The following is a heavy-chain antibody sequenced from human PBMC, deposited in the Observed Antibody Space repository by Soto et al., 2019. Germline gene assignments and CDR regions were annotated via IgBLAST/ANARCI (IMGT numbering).Heavy chain of an antibody. J-gene: IGHJ6*02. V-gene: IGHV4-30-2*01. Sequence: SETLSLTCAVSGGSISSGGYSWSWIRQPPGKGLEWIGYIYHSGSTYYNPSLKSRVTISVDRSKNQFSLKLSSVTAADTAVYYCARESTMVRGVDYGMDVWGQGTTVTVYS. D-gene: IGHD3-10*01. CDR3: ARESTMVRGVDYGMDV. CDR1: GGSISSGGYS. CDR2: IYHSGST.